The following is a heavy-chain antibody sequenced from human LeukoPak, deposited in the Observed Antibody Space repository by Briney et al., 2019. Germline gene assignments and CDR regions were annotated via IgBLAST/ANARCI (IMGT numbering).Heavy chain of an antibody. V-gene: IGHV1-24*01. CDR1: RYTLTELS. D-gene: IGHD3-10*01. J-gene: IGHJ4*02. Sequence: ASVKVSCKVSRYTLTELSMHWVRQAPGKGLEWMGGFDPEDGETIYAQKFQGRVTMTEDTSTDTAYMELSSLRSEDTAVYYCATAELLSFRKGYFDYWGQGTLVTVSS. CDR2: FDPEDGET. CDR3: ATAELLSFRKGYFDY.